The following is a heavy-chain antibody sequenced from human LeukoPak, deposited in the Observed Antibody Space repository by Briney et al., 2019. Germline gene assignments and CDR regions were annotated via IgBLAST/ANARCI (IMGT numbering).Heavy chain of an antibody. CDR1: GFTFSNYN. D-gene: IGHD2-8*01. CDR3: ARPEMGYYYYYMDV. J-gene: IGHJ6*03. V-gene: IGHV3-21*01. CDR2: ISSSSRYI. Sequence: TGASLRLSCAGSGFTFSNYNMNWVRPAPGKGLEWVSSISSSSRYIYYADTVKCRFTIYRDNAKNSLYLQMNSLRAEETSVYYCARPEMGYYYYYMDVWGKGTTVTVSS.